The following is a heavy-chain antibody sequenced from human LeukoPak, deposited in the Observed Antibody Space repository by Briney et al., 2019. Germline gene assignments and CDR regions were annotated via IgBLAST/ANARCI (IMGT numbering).Heavy chain of an antibody. J-gene: IGHJ3*02. CDR1: GFTFSSYS. CDR2: ISSSSSYI. D-gene: IGHD1-1*01. V-gene: IGHV3-21*01. Sequence: GGSLRLSCAASGFTFSSYSMNWVRQAPGKGLEWVSSISSSSSYIYYADSVKVRFTISRDNAKNSLYLQMNSLRAEDTAVYYCARDGELERVDAFDIWGQGTMVTVSS. CDR3: ARDGELERVDAFDI.